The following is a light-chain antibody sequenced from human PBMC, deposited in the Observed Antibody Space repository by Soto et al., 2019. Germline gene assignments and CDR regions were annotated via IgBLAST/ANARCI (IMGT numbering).Light chain of an antibody. J-gene: IGLJ1*01. CDR1: SSDVGAFNY. V-gene: IGLV2-14*03. Sequence: QSVLTQPASVSGSPGQSISTSCIGTSSDVGAFNYVSWYQHHPGKAPQLIIYDVTSRPSGVSNRFSASKSGNTASLTISGLQAEDEADYYCSSYTTRNTEVFGTGTKLTVL. CDR3: SSYTTRNTEV. CDR2: DVT.